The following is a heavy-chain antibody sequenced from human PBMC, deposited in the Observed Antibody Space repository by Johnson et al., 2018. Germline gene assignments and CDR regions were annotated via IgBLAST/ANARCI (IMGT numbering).Heavy chain of an antibody. V-gene: IGHV3-11*04. D-gene: IGHD3-10*01. CDR2: ISGSGTTI. J-gene: IGHJ4*02. Sequence: QVQLVQSGGGLVKPGGSLGLSCATSGFTFTDYYMSWIRQAPGKGLEWVSYISGSGTTIYYADSVKGRFTIPRDHAKRSLYLQMNSLRVEDTAVYYCVGGAWRFEHWGQGALVTVSS. CDR1: GFTFTDYY. CDR3: VGGAWRFEH.